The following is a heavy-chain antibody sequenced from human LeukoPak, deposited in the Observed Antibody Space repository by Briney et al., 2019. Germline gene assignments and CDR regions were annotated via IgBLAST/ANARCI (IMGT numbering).Heavy chain of an antibody. Sequence: TPSETLSLTCAVYGGSFSGYYWSWIRQPPGKGLEWIGEINHSGSTNYNPSLKSRVTISVDTSKNQFSLKLSSVTAADTAVYYCARLNHEYYYDSSGYLDYWGQGTLVTVSS. CDR3: ARLNHEYYYDSSGYLDY. V-gene: IGHV4-34*01. J-gene: IGHJ4*02. D-gene: IGHD3-22*01. CDR1: GGSFSGYY. CDR2: INHSGST.